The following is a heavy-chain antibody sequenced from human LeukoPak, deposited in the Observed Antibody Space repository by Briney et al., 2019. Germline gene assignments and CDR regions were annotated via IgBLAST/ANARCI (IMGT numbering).Heavy chain of an antibody. CDR2: ISGSGGST. CDR1: GFTFGSYA. D-gene: IGHD3-10*01. CDR3: AKGGVRGVIINFDY. Sequence: GGSLRLSCAASGFTFGSYAMSWVGQAPGKGLEWVSAISGSGGSTYYADSVKGRFTISRDNSKNTLYLQMNSLRAEDTAVYYCAKGGVRGVIINFDYWGQGTLVTVSS. J-gene: IGHJ4*02. V-gene: IGHV3-23*01.